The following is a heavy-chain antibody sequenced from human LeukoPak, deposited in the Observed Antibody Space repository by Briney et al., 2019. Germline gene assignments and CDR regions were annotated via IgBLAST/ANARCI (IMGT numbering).Heavy chain of an antibody. D-gene: IGHD3-10*01. Sequence: SETLSLTCAVYGGSFSGYYWSWIRQPPGKGLEWIGEINHSGSTNYNQSLKNRVTISVDTSKNQFSLKLSSVTAADTAVYYCASVYGSGRNNWFDPWGQGTLVTVSS. J-gene: IGHJ5*02. CDR1: GGSFSGYY. V-gene: IGHV4-34*01. CDR2: INHSGST. CDR3: ASVYGSGRNNWFDP.